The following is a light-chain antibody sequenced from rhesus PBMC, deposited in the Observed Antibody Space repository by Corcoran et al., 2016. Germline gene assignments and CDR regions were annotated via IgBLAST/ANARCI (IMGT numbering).Light chain of an antibody. CDR1: QGISSW. J-gene: IGKJ2*01. CDR2: KAS. V-gene: IGKV1-21*01. Sequence: DIQMTQSPSSLSASVGDRVTITCRASQGISSWLVWYQQKPGKAPKLLIYKASSLQSGGPSRFSGIGSGTYFTRTISSLQPEDFAPYYCQQYNGAPYSFGQGTKVWIK. CDR3: QQYNGAPYS.